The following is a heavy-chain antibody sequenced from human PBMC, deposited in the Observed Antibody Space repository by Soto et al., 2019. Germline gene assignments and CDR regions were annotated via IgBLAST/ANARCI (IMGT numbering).Heavy chain of an antibody. CDR2: ITPFKSDT. CDR3: ARSPFAGSDAFDI. D-gene: IGHD1-1*01. V-gene: IGHV1-45*02. J-gene: IGHJ3*02. CDR1: GYTFTFRY. Sequence: SVKVSCKASGYTFTFRYLHWVRQAPGQALEWMGWITPFKSDTNYAQKFQDRVTITRDRSVSTAYMELSNLRSDDTAMYYCARSPFAGSDAFDIWGQGTMVTV.